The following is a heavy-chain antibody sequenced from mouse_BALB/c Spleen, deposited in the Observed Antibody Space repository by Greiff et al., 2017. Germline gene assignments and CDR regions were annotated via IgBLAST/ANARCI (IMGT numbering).Heavy chain of an antibody. Sequence: EVQRVESGAELVRPGALVKLSCKASGFNIKDYYMHWVKQRPEQGLEWIGWIDPENGNTIYDPKFQGKASITADTSSNTAYLQLSSLTSEDTAVYYCARAGYSYAMDYWGQGTSVTVSA. CDR1: GFNIKDYY. CDR3: ARAGYSYAMDY. D-gene: IGHD2-3*01. CDR2: IDPENGNT. J-gene: IGHJ4*01. V-gene: IGHV14-1*02.